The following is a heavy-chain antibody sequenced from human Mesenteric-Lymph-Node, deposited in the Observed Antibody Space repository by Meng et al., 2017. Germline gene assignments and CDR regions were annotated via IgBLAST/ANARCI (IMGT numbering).Heavy chain of an antibody. Sequence: SLKISCAASGFTFDDYVMHWVRQAPGKGLEWVSSISWNSGSIVYADSVKGRFTISRDNAKKSLYLQMNSLRVEDTAFYYCAKASRTVDLYGMDVWGQGTTVTVSS. D-gene: IGHD5-12*01. CDR1: GFTFDDYV. CDR2: ISWNSGSI. V-gene: IGHV3-9*01. J-gene: IGHJ6*02. CDR3: AKASRTVDLYGMDV.